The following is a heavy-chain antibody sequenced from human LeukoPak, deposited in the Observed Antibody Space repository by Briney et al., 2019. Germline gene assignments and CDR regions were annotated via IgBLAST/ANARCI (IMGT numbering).Heavy chain of an antibody. J-gene: IGHJ6*03. D-gene: IGHD5-18*01. Sequence: ASVKVSCTASGYTFTSYAMNWVRQAPGQGLEWMVWINTNTGNPTYAQGFTGRFVFSLDTSVSTAYLQISSLKAEDTAVYYCARDRGYSYGQYYYYYYMDVWGKGTTVTVSS. CDR1: GYTFTSYA. V-gene: IGHV7-4-1*02. CDR3: ARDRGYSYGQYYYYYYMDV. CDR2: INTNTGNP.